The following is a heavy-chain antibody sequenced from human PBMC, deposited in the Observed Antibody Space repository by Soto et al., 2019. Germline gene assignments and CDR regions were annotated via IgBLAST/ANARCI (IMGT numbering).Heavy chain of an antibody. J-gene: IGHJ4*02. Sequence: PGGSLRLSCAVSGFTFSSYSMNWVRQAPGKGLEWVSYIRSSGSTIYNADSVKGRFTISRDNAKNSVYLQMNSLRDEDTAVYYCASPLYSYGLASVGYWGQGTLVTVSS. D-gene: IGHD5-18*01. CDR3: ASPLYSYGLASVGY. CDR2: IRSSGSTI. V-gene: IGHV3-48*02. CDR1: GFTFSSYS.